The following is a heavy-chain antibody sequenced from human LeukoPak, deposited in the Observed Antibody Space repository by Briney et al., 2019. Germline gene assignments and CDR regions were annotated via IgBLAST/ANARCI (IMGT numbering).Heavy chain of an antibody. D-gene: IGHD1-26*01. J-gene: IGHJ4*03. CDR2: ISATGFTT. CDR3: TKDVQVGPTRGFFDF. CDR1: GFTFSSYT. V-gene: IGHV3-23*01. Sequence: QAGGSLRLSCAASGFTFSSYTMSWVRQAPGKGLEWISVISATGFTTHHTDSVKGRFTISRDNSKSILYLQMDGLRAEDTAIYFCTKDVQVGPTRGFFDFWGQGTLVTVSS.